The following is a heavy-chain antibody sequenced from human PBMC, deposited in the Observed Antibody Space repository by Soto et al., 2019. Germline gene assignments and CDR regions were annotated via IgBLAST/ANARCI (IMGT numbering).Heavy chain of an antibody. CDR1: GGSISSSSYY. CDR3: ARHRGGSSGWYWQGAFDI. V-gene: IGHV4-39*01. D-gene: IGHD6-19*01. J-gene: IGHJ3*02. CDR2: IYYSGST. Sequence: SETLSLTCTVSGGSISSSSYYWGWIRQPPGKGLEWIGSIYYSGSTYYNPSLKSRVTISVDTSKNQFSLKLSSVTAADTAVYYCARHRGGSSGWYWQGAFDIWGQGTTVTVSS.